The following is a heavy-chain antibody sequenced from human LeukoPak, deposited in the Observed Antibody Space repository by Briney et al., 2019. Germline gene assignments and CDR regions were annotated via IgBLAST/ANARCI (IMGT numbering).Heavy chain of an antibody. D-gene: IGHD4-17*01. CDR1: GGSISSYY. J-gene: IGHJ4*02. CDR3: ARTTVTTYFDN. V-gene: IGHV4-59*01. CDR2: ISDSGST. Sequence: SETLSLTCTVSGGSISSYYWSWIRQPPGKELEWIAYISDSGSTNYNPSLKGRVTISVDTSKNQFSLKLSSVTAADTAVYYCARTTVTTYFDNWGQGTLVTVSS.